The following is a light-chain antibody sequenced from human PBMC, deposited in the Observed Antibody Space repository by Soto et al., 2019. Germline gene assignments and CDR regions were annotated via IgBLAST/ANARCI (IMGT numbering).Light chain of an antibody. J-gene: IGLJ2*01. CDR1: RSDVGSYNF. CDR3: SSYAGDSALI. Sequence: QSALTQPASVSGSPGQSISISCTGSRSDVGSYNFVSWYQLFPGKAPKLIIYEADKRPSGVSSRFSGSKSGFTAFLTISGLQAEDEADYFCSSYAGDSALIFGGGTKVTVL. V-gene: IGLV2-23*01. CDR2: EAD.